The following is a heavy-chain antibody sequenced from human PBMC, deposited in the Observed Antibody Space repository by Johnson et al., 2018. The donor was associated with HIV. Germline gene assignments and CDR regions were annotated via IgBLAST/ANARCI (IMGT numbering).Heavy chain of an antibody. CDR1: GFTFSSYA. J-gene: IGHJ3*02. CDR3: ARDRRQFLEWLSDAFDI. CDR2: ISYDGSNK. Sequence: QVQLVESGGGLVQPGGSLRLSCAASGFTFSSYAMHWVRQAPGKGLAWVAVISYDGSNKYYADSVEGRFTISRDNSKNTLYLQMNSLRAEDTAVYYCARDRRQFLEWLSDAFDIWGQGTMVTVSS. V-gene: IGHV3-30*04. D-gene: IGHD3-3*01.